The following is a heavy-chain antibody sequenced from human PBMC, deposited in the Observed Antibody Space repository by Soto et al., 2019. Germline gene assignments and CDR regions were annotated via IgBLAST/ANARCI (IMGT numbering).Heavy chain of an antibody. CDR1: GASMKSYF. V-gene: IGHV4-59*01. CDR2: GYHSGSS. CDR3: ARVWPTFNYFDY. J-gene: IGHJ4*02. D-gene: IGHD3-16*01. Sequence: PSETLSLTCTVSGASMKSYFWTWVRQPPGKGLEWIGYGYHSGSSNYSPSLKSRVSISVDTSENQFSLNLSSMTAADTAVYYCARVWPTFNYFDYWGQGIVVTVSS.